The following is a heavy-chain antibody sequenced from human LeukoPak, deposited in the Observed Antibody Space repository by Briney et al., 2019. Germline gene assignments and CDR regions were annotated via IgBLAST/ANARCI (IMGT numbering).Heavy chain of an antibody. CDR1: GITFSNYY. Sequence: PGGSLRLSCVTSGITFSNYYMHWVRQVPGEGLVWVSHIIQDGNVTSYAGSVKGRFTISRDNAKNTVYLQLNNLRAEDTAVYYCATDDYRGLGYWGQGTLVTVSS. CDR3: ATDDYRGLGY. D-gene: IGHD3-16*01. V-gene: IGHV3-74*01. J-gene: IGHJ4*02. CDR2: IIQDGNVT.